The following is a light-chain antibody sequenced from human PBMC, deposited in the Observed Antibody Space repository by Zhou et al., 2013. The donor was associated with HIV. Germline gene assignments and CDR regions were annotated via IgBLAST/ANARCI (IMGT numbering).Light chain of an antibody. CDR1: QTIDNY. CDR3: LHYADVPLT. CDR2: GAY. Sequence: DIQMTQSPTSLSASVGDRVTITCRPSQTIDNYLNWYQRKPGKAPKLLIYGAYNLETGAPSRFSGRGTGTNFTFAISRLQTEDTGTYYCLHYADVPLTFGGGTKVE. J-gene: IGKJ4*01. V-gene: IGKV1-33*01.